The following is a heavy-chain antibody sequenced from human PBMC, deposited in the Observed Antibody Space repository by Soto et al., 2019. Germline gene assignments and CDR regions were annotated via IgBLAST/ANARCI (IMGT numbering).Heavy chain of an antibody. CDR2: INTYNGMT. Sequence: QVQLVQSGGEVKKPGASVTVSCEASGYTFINYHITWVRQAPGQGLEWMAWINTYNGMTDYAQRFQGRVTMTRDTSSSTAYMELRNLGSNDTAVHFCAKSPRGEMTTDWGQGTLVTASS. D-gene: IGHD4-4*01. CDR1: GYTFINYH. V-gene: IGHV1-18*01. J-gene: IGHJ4*02. CDR3: AKSPRGEMTTD.